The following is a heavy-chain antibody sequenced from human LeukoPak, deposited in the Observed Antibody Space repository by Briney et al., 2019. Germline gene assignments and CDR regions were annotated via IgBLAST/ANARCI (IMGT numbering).Heavy chain of an antibody. CDR1: GGTFSSYA. V-gene: IGHV1-69*05. CDR3: ARTSCSGGSCYSHYYYYMDV. J-gene: IGHJ6*03. Sequence: SVKVSCKASGGTFSSYAISWVRQAPGQGLGWMGRIIPIFGTANYAQKFQGRVTITTDESTSTAYMELSSLRSEDTAVYYCARTSCSGGSCYSHYYYYMDVWGKGTTVTVSS. CDR2: IIPIFGTA. D-gene: IGHD2-15*01.